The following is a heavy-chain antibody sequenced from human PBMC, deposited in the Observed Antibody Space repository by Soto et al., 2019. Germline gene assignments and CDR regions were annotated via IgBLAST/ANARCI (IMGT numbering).Heavy chain of an antibody. V-gene: IGHV1-69*01. J-gene: IGHJ6*02. CDR3: ARDSGGGTAMVWAPFWYYGMDV. CDR2: IIPIFGTA. CDR1: GGTFSSYA. D-gene: IGHD5-18*01. Sequence: QVQLVQSGAEVKKPGSSVKVSCKASGGTFSSYAISWVRQAPGQGLEWMGGIIPIFGTANYAQKFQGRVTINADESTSTAYMELSSLRSEDTAVYYCARDSGGGTAMVWAPFWYYGMDVWGQGTTVTVSS.